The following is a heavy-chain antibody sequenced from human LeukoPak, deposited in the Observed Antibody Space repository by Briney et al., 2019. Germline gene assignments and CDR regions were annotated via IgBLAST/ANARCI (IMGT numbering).Heavy chain of an antibody. Sequence: SETLSLTCTVSGYSITNGYYWGWIRRPPGKGLEWIGSIYHSGSTYYNPSLKSRVTISVDTSKNQFSLKLSSVTAADTAVYYCARIPTNAVPSAHNGFDIWGQGTMLTVSS. CDR3: ARIPTNAVPSAHNGFDI. V-gene: IGHV4-38-2*02. D-gene: IGHD6-19*01. J-gene: IGHJ3*02. CDR2: IYHSGST. CDR1: GYSITNGYY.